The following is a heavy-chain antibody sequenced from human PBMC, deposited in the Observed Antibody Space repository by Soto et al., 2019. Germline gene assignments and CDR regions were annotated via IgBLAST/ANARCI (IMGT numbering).Heavy chain of an antibody. D-gene: IGHD3-3*01. CDR3: ERAVNTIFGVVIIDENWFDH. CDR2: IHPGDFDT. Sequence: GESLKISCKGSGYNFTNYWIGWVRQMPGKGLEWMGIIHPGDFDTRYSPSFQGQVTISADKSISTAYLQWRSLKASDTAMYYCERAVNTIFGVVIIDENWFDHWGQGTLVTVSS. CDR1: GYNFTNYW. J-gene: IGHJ5*02. V-gene: IGHV5-51*01.